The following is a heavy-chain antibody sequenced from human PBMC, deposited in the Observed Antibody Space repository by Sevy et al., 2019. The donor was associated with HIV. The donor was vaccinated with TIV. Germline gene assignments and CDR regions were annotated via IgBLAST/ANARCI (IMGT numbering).Heavy chain of an antibody. CDR3: AQETFGRFDS. J-gene: IGHJ4*02. D-gene: IGHD1-26*01. CDR2: IKPDGSDK. V-gene: IGHV3-7*01. CDR1: GFSFSAYW. Sequence: GESLKISCAASGFSFSAYWMNWVRQAPGKGLELVANIKPDGSDKHYVDSAEGRFTISRDNAKNSLYLQMNSLRVEDTAMYYCAQETFGRFDSWGQGTLVTVSS.